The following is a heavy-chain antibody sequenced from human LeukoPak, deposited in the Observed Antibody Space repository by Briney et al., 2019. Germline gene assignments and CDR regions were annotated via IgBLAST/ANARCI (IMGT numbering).Heavy chain of an antibody. CDR2: IKEDGSEI. D-gene: IGHD4-23*01. V-gene: IGHV3-7*01. J-gene: IGHJ4*02. CDR3: ARDRGYSSFDY. CDR1: AFTFSNYW. Sequence: PGGSLRLSCAASAFTFSNYWMSWVRQAPGKGLEWVANIKEDGSEINYVDSVKGRFTISRDNAKNSLYLQMNSLTVDDTAVYHCARDRGYSSFDYWGQGTLVTVSS.